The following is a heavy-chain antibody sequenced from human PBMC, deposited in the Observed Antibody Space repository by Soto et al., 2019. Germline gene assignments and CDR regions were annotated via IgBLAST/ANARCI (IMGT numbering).Heavy chain of an antibody. D-gene: IGHD3-22*01. CDR3: ARGRGYYYDSRGYRNYYYYGMDV. CDR1: GFALSSFW. CDR2: INSDGSNI. J-gene: IGHJ6*02. V-gene: IGHV3-74*01. Sequence: EVQLVESGGGLVQPGGSLRVSCAASGFALSSFWMHWVRQAPGKGLVWVSRINSDGSNISYADSVKGRFTISRDNAKNTRHLQMNSLRAEDTAVYYCARGRGYYYDSRGYRNYYYYGMDVWGQGTTVTVSS.